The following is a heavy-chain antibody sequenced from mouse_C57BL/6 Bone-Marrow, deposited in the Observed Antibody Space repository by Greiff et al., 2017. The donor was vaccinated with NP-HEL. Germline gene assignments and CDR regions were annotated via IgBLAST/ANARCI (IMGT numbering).Heavy chain of an antibody. J-gene: IGHJ4*01. CDR3: ARPSGYSNYDAMDY. Sequence: QVQLQQSGPELVKPGASVKISCKASGYAFSSSWMNWVKQRPGKGLEWIGRIYPGDGDTNYNGKFKGKATLTADKSSSTAYMQLSSLTSEDSAVYFCARPSGYSNYDAMDYWGQGTSVTVSS. V-gene: IGHV1-82*01. CDR1: GYAFSSSW. D-gene: IGHD2-5*01. CDR2: IYPGDGDT.